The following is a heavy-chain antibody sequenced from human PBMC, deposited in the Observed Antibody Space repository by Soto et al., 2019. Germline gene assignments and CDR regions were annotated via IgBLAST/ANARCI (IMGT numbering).Heavy chain of an antibody. J-gene: IGHJ6*02. CDR1: GDSVSSNSAA. Sequence: SQTLSLPCAISGDSVSSNSAAWNWIRQSPSRGLEWLGRTYYRSKWYNDYAVSVKSRITINPDTSKNQFSLQLNSVTPEDTAVYYCARAVYDILIYWNYYYGMDVWGQGTTVTVSS. D-gene: IGHD3-9*01. CDR3: ARAVYDILIYWNYYYGMDV. CDR2: TYYRSKWYN. V-gene: IGHV6-1*01.